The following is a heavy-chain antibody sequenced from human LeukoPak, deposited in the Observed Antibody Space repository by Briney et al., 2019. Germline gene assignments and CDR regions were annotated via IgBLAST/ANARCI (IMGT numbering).Heavy chain of an antibody. J-gene: IGHJ4*02. V-gene: IGHV1-18*01. CDR1: GYTFTSYG. Sequence: ASVKVSCKASGYTFTSYGISWVRQAPGQGLEWMGWISAYNGNTNYAQKLQGRVTMTTDTSTSTAYMELRSLRSDDTAVYYCARDVPNGITIFGVVIWPFDYWGQGTLVTVSS. CDR2: ISAYNGNT. CDR3: ARDVPNGITIFGVVIWPFDY. D-gene: IGHD3-3*01.